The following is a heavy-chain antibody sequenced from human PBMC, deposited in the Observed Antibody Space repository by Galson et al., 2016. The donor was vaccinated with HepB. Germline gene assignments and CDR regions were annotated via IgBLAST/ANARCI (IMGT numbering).Heavy chain of an antibody. Sequence: LRLSCAASGFTFSRYWMAWVRQPPGKGLEWIGEINHCGSTNYSPSLRSRVTISVDTSKNQFSLKLSSVTAADTAVYYCANKAPDIFRSRRRPHDAFDIWGQGTMVTVSS. CDR2: INHCGST. V-gene: IGHV4-34*08. CDR3: ANKAPDIFRSRRRPHDAFDI. CDR1: GFTFSRYW. J-gene: IGHJ3*02. D-gene: IGHD2-21*01.